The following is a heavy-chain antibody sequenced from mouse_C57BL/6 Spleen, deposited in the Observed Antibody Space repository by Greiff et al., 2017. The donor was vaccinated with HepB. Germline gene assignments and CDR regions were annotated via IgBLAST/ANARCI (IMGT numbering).Heavy chain of an antibody. D-gene: IGHD1-1*01. Sequence: QVQLQQPGAELVMPGASVKLSCKASGYTFPSYWMHWVKQRPGQGLEWIGEIDPSDSYTNYNQKFKGKSTLTVDKSSSTAYMQLSSLTTEDSAVYYCGTGSNLDYWGQGTTLTVSS. CDR2: IDPSDSYT. J-gene: IGHJ2*01. CDR3: GTGSNLDY. CDR1: GYTFPSYW. V-gene: IGHV1-69*01.